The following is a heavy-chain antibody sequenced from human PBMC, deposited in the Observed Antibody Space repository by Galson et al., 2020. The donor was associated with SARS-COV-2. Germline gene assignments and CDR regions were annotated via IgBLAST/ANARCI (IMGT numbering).Heavy chain of an antibody. CDR3: AKSDNAGYATEDY. CDR2: ISHRGTNI. Sequence: GGSLRLSCEASGFIFFNYGLPWVRQAPGKGLEWVALISHRGTNIYYADSVKRRFTITRDNYKSTLYLQMNSLRPDDTAVYYCAKSDNAGYATEDYWGQGTLVTVSS. V-gene: IGHV3-30*18. CDR1: GFIFFNYG. J-gene: IGHJ4*02. D-gene: IGHD5-18*01.